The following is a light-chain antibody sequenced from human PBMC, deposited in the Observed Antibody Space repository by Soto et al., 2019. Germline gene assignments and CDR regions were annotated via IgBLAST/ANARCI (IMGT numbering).Light chain of an antibody. Sequence: EIMLTQSPGTLSLSPCERATLSCRASQSVSNNYLAWYQQKPGQAPRLLIYGASNRATGIPDRFSGSGSGTDFTLTISRLEPEDFAVYYCQQYGSSGTFGQGTKVDI. V-gene: IGKV3-20*01. CDR2: GAS. CDR1: QSVSNNY. J-gene: IGKJ1*01. CDR3: QQYGSSGT.